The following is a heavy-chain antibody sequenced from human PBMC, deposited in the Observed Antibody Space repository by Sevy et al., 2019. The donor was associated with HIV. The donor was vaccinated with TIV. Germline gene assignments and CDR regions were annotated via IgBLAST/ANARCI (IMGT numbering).Heavy chain of an antibody. D-gene: IGHD6-13*01. V-gene: IGHV3-7*03. Sequence: GGTLRLSCAASGFSLSSNWMSWVRQAPGKGLEWLANIKQDGSEKFYVDSVKGRFTISRDNAMNSLFLDMHSLRVEDTAIYFCARDSDRSSYFADWGQGTLVIVSS. CDR3: ARDSDRSSYFAD. J-gene: IGHJ4*02. CDR2: IKQDGSEK. CDR1: GFSLSSNW.